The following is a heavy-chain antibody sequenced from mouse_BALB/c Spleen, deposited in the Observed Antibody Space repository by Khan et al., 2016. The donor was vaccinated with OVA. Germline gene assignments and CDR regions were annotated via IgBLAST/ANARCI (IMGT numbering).Heavy chain of an antibody. CDR2: INPSNGYT. CDR3: VSYGAYHRTEGWFAY. V-gene: IGHV1-4*01. CDR1: GYTFTSYT. Sequence: QIQLVQSGAELARPGASVKMSCKASGYTFTSYTIHWIKLRPGQGLEWIGYINPSNGYTNYNQKFKDKATLTADTSSTTAYMELSSLTSDDSALYNGVSYGAYHRTEGWFAYWGQGTLVTVSA. D-gene: IGHD1-1*01. J-gene: IGHJ3*01.